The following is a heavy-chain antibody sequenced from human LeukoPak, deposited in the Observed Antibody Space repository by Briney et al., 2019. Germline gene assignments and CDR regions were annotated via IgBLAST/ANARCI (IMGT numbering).Heavy chain of an antibody. J-gene: IGHJ3*02. Sequence: GGSLRLSCAASGFTFSSYEMNWVRQAPGKGLEWMGGFDPEDGETIYAQKFQGRVTMTEDRSTDTAYMELSSLRSEDTAVYYCARDDGVRDWNHAFHIWGQGTMVTVSS. V-gene: IGHV1-24*01. D-gene: IGHD1-1*01. CDR1: GFTFSSYE. CDR2: FDPEDGET. CDR3: ARDDGVRDWNHAFHI.